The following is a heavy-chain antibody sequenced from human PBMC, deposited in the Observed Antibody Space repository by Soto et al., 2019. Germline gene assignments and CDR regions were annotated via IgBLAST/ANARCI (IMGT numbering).Heavy chain of an antibody. CDR3: ARDTLRVTGTD. CDR1: GFTFGDSV. CDR2: IHCNSDNV. Sequence: EVQLVESGGGLVQPGRSLRLSCAASGFTFGDSVMHWVRQVPRKGLEWVSGIHCNSDNVVYADSVKGRFTISRDNAKNSLSLQLNSLRVEDTAFYYCARDTLRVTGTDWGPATLVTVSS. V-gene: IGHV3-9*01. J-gene: IGHJ4*02. D-gene: IGHD6-19*01.